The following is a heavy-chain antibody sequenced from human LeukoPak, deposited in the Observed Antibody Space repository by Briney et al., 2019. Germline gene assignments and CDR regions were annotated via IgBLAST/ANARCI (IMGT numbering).Heavy chain of an antibody. CDR3: VRRGWSYIAH. V-gene: IGHV5-51*01. Sequence: GESLKISCKGSGYSFTSSWIGWLRQMPGKGLELMGIIYPGDSDTRYSPSFQGQITISADKSISTAYLQWSSLKASDTAMYYCVRRGWSYIAHWGQGTLVTVSS. CDR2: IYPGDSDT. CDR1: GYSFTSSW. D-gene: IGHD1-26*01. J-gene: IGHJ5*02.